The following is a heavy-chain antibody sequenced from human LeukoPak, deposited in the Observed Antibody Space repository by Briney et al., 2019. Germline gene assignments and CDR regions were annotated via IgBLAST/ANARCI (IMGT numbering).Heavy chain of an antibody. CDR3: ARAGTNWSSGCYFDY. Sequence: SETLSLTCTVSGGSISSGGYYWSWIRQHPGKGLEWIGDIYYSGSTDYSPSLRSRLTMSLDTSKDQFSLKLSSVTAADTAVYYCARAGTNWSSGCYFDYWGQGALVTVSS. CDR2: IYYSGST. CDR1: GGSISSGGYY. J-gene: IGHJ4*02. V-gene: IGHV4-61*08. D-gene: IGHD1-1*01.